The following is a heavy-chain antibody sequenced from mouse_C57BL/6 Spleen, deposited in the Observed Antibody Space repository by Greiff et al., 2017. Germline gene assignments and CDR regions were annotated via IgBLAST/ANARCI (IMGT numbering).Heavy chain of an antibody. CDR1: GFNIKDYY. V-gene: IGHV14-2*01. CDR3: ARSATVVYY. Sequence: VQLKQSGAELVKPGASVKLSCTASGFNIKDYYMHWVKQRTEQGLEWIGRIDPEDGATKYAPEFQGKATIAADTSSNTAYLQLSSLTSEDTAVYYCARSATVVYYWGQGTTLTVSS. J-gene: IGHJ2*01. CDR2: IDPEDGAT. D-gene: IGHD1-1*01.